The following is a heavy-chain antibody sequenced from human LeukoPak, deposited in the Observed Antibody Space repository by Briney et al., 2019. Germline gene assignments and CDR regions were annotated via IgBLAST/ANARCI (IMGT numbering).Heavy chain of an antibody. J-gene: IGHJ4*02. CDR3: AKGGGVTTTLGY. V-gene: IGHV3-74*01. CDR1: GFTFSSYW. Sequence: GGSLRLSCAASGFTFSSYWMHWVRQAPGKGLVWVSRINSDGSSTSYADSVKGRFTISRDNAKNTLYLQMNSLRAEDTAVYYCAKGGGVTTTLGYWGQGTLVTVSS. D-gene: IGHD4-17*01. CDR2: INSDGSST.